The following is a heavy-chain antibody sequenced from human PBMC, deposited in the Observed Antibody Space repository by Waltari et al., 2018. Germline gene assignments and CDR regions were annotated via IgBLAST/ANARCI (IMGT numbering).Heavy chain of an antibody. Sequence: QLQLQESGPGLVKPSGTLSLICAVSGDSMSTSDYWSWVRQPPGKGLEWIGQVRGDGNTHYHPASAGRVTRSRDTSTSHFALKLTPATAADTALYYCARDRGRGLYLDTWGQGTLVTVSP. J-gene: IGHJ4*02. D-gene: IGHD1-1*01. CDR1: GDSMSTSDY. CDR2: VRGDGNT. V-gene: IGHV4-4*02. CDR3: ARDRGRGLYLDT.